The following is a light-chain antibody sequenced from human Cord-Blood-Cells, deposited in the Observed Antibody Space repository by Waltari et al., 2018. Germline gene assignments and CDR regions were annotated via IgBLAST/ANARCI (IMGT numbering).Light chain of an antibody. J-gene: IGLJ3*02. Sequence: SYELTRPPSVSVSPGQTARITCSGDALPKQYAYWYQQKPGQAPVRVIYKDSERPSGSPERFSGSSAGRTVTLTISGVQAEDEADYYCQSADSSGTLFCGGTKLTVL. CDR2: KDS. CDR3: QSADSSGTL. V-gene: IGLV3-25*03. CDR1: ALPKQY.